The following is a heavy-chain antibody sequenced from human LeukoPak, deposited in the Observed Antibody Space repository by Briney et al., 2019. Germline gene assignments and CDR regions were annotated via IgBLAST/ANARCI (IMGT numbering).Heavy chain of an antibody. CDR3: AREVRGWYYFDY. D-gene: IGHD6-19*01. Sequence: NPGGSLRLSCAASGFTFSSYTMNWVRQAPGNGLEWVSSISGLSSSIYYADSVKGRFTISRDNAKNLLYLQMNSLRAEDTAVYYCAREVRGWYYFDYWGQGTLVTVSS. V-gene: IGHV3-21*01. J-gene: IGHJ4*02. CDR1: GFTFSSYT. CDR2: ISGLSSSI.